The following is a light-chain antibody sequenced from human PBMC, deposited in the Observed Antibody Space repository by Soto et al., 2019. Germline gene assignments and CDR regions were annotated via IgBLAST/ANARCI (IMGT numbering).Light chain of an antibody. J-gene: IGKJ4*01. CDR2: GAS. CDR1: QSVSSN. V-gene: IGKV3-15*01. Sequence: EIVMTQSPATLSVSPGERATLSCRASQSVSSNLAWYQQKPGQAPRLLIYGASTRATGIPARFSGSGSGTEFTLTISSLQPEDFASYYCLQHNSYPPLTFGGGTKVEIK. CDR3: LQHNSYPPLT.